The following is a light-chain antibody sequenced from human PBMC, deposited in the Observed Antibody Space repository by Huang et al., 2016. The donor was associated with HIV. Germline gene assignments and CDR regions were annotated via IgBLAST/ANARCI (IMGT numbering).Light chain of an antibody. CDR1: QGVGNY. CDR3: QQRSSGVT. Sequence: IVLTQSPATLSWYPGERVTLACRASQGVGNYIAWYQQHPGQSPRLLIYDTSNRATGTPVRFGGSGSGTDCLLTISSLESEDFALYYCQQRSSGVTVGGGTEVQVK. CDR2: DTS. V-gene: IGKV3-11*01. J-gene: IGKJ4*01.